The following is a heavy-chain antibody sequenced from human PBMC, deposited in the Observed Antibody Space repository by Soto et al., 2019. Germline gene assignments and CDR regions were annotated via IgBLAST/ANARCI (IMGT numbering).Heavy chain of an antibody. V-gene: IGHV3-30-3*01. Sequence: QVQLVESGGGVVQPGRSLRLSCAASGFTFSSYAMHWVRQAPGKGLEWVAVISYEGSNKYYADSVKGRFTISRDNSKNTLYLQMNSLRAEDTAVYYCARVSPPADYWGQGTLVTVSS. CDR2: ISYEGSNK. CDR3: ARVSPPADY. J-gene: IGHJ4*02. CDR1: GFTFSSYA.